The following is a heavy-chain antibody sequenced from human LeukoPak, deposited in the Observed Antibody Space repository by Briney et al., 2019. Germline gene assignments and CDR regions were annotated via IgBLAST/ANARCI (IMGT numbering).Heavy chain of an antibody. D-gene: IGHD2-2*01. V-gene: IGHV3-30-3*01. CDR2: ISYDGSNK. CDR1: GFTFSSYA. J-gene: IGHJ6*02. Sequence: GGSLRLSCAASGFTFSSYAMHWVRQAPAKGLEWVAVISYDGSNKYYADSVKGRFTISRDNSKNTLYLQMNSLRAEDTAVYYCARGPLYCSSTSCYSGYGMDVWGQGTTVTVSS. CDR3: ARGPLYCSSTSCYSGYGMDV.